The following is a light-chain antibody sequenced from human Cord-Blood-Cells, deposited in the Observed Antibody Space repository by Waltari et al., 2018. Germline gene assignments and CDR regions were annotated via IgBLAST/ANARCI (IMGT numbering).Light chain of an antibody. Sequence: DILMTQSPASLAVSLGERATINCKSSKSVLSSSNNKNYLAWYQQKPGQPPKLLIYWASTRESGVPDRFSGSGSGTDFTLTISSLQAEDVAVYYCQQYYSTPPLTFGGGTKVEIK. CDR2: WAS. J-gene: IGKJ4*01. CDR3: QQYYSTPPLT. CDR1: KSVLSSSNNKNY. V-gene: IGKV4-1*01.